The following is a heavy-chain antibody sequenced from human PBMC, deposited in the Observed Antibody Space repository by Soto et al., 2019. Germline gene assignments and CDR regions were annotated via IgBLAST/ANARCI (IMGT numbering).Heavy chain of an antibody. CDR1: GGCINSSSYY. D-gene: IGHD3-22*01. CDR2: IYYSGST. J-gene: IGHJ1*01. V-gene: IGHV4-39*01. Sequence: KPSKNVSLTCTVSGGCINSSSYYWGWIRQPPGKGLEWIGSIYYSGSTYYNPSLKSRVTISVDTSKNQFSLKLSSVTAADTAVYYCARHQTLTLIVGDWGQG. CDR3: ARHQTLTLIVGD.